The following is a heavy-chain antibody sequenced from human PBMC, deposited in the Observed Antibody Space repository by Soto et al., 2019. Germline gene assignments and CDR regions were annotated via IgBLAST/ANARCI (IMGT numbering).Heavy chain of an antibody. D-gene: IGHD6-13*01. Sequence: EVQVVESGGGLVQPGGSLRLSCAASGFTFSDHYMDWVRQAPGKGLEWVGRIRNKAKRYTTEYAASVKGRFTISRDDSKNSLYLQMNSLITEDTAVYYCARISAAVSNAFDIWGQGTIVTVSS. CDR3: ARISAAVSNAFDI. V-gene: IGHV3-72*01. J-gene: IGHJ3*02. CDR2: IRNKAKRYTT. CDR1: GFTFSDHY.